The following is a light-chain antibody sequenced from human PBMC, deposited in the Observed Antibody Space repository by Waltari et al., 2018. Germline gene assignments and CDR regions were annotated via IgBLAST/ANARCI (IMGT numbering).Light chain of an antibody. Sequence: QSALTQPASVSGSPGQSITISCTGTSSDVGGYDYVSWYQQHPGKAPKLMSYEVSNRPSGVSNRCAASKSGNTASLTISGLQAEDEADYYCTSYTSSGTLVVFGGGTKLTVL. CDR3: TSYTSSGTLVV. CDR2: EVS. V-gene: IGLV2-14*01. CDR1: SSDVGGYDY. J-gene: IGLJ2*01.